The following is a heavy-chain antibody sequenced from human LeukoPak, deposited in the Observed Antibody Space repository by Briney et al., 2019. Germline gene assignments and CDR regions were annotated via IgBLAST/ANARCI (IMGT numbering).Heavy chain of an antibody. V-gene: IGHV1-69*05. CDR2: IMPLFGTA. CDR3: ARDVHGDYGSGWFDP. CDR1: GGTFNNSA. D-gene: IGHD4-17*01. J-gene: IGHJ5*02. Sequence: SVKVSCKTSGGTFNNSAISWVRQAPGQGLEWLGGIMPLFGTAGYPQKFQGRVTITKDESTRTVYLELTSLTSDDTAVYYCARDVHGDYGSGWFDPWGQGTLVSVSS.